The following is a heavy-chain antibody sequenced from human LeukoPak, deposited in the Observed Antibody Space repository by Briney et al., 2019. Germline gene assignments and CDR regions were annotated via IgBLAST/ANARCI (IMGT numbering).Heavy chain of an antibody. V-gene: IGHV3-23*01. J-gene: IGHJ3*02. D-gene: IGHD2-2*01. Sequence: GASVKVSCKASGYTFTSYAMSWVRQAPGKGLEWVSAISGSGGSTYYADSVKGRFTISRDNSKNTLYLQMNSLRAEDTAVYYCAKIYCSSTSCYSHAFDIWGQGTMVTVSS. CDR1: GYTFTSYA. CDR3: AKIYCSSTSCYSHAFDI. CDR2: ISGSGGST.